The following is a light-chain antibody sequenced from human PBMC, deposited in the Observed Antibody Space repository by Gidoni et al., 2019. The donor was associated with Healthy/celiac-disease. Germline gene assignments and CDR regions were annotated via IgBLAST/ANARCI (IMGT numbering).Light chain of an antibody. CDR3: CSYAGNSIWV. J-gene: IGLJ3*02. CDR2: MVS. V-gene: IGLV2-23*02. CDR1: SSDVGSYHL. Sequence: QSALTPPASVSGSPGQSITISCTGTSSDVGSYHLVSWYQHHPGNAPKLMIYMVSKRPSGVSNRCSASKSCNTASLTISELQAEDEADYYCCSYAGNSIWVFGGGTKLTVL.